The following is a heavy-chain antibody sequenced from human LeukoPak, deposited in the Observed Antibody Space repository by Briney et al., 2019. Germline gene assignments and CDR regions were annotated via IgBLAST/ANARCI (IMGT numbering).Heavy chain of an antibody. CDR2: ISGNNDNP. V-gene: IGHV1-18*01. CDR3: ARDGTSTDGY. CDR1: GYTFSNFG. D-gene: IGHD2-2*01. Sequence: ASVTVSCKASGYTFSNFGISWVRQAPGQGLEWMGWISGNNDNPNYGQNFQGRFTVTSDSSTSTAYMELRNLRSDDTAVYYCARDGTSTDGYWGQGTLVTVSS. J-gene: IGHJ4*02.